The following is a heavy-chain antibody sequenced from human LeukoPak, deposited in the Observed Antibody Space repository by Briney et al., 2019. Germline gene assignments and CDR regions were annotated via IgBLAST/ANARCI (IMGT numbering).Heavy chain of an antibody. CDR1: GFTFSGYW. D-gene: IGHD2-2*01. CDR3: AKSGPYCSSTSCNYFDY. J-gene: IGHJ4*02. CDR2: ISGSGGST. V-gene: IGHV3-23*01. Sequence: GGSLRLSCAASGFTFSGYWMSWVRQAPGKGLEWVSAISGSGGSTYYADSVKGRSTISRDNSKNALFLQMNSLRAEDTAVYYCAKSGPYCSSTSCNYFDYWGQGTLVTVSS.